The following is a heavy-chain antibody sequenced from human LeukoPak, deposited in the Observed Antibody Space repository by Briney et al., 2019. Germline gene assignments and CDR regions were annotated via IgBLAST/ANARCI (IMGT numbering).Heavy chain of an antibody. D-gene: IGHD5-24*01. CDR2: ISSTSSTI. Sequence: GGSLRLSCAASGFTFKDYYMSWIRQAPGKGLEWVSYISSTSSTIYYADSVKGRFTISRDNAKNSLYLQMNSLRAEDTAVYYCARATDGYNAEGDYWGQGTLVTVSS. CDR1: GFTFKDYY. CDR3: ARATDGYNAEGDY. V-gene: IGHV3-11*01. J-gene: IGHJ4*02.